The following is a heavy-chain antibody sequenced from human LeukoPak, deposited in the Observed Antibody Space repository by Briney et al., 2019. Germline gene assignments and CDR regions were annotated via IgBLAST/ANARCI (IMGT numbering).Heavy chain of an antibody. CDR1: GGSFSGYY. D-gene: IGHD3-10*02. Sequence: PSETLSLTCAVYGGSFSGYYWSWIRQPPGKGLEWIGEINHSGSTNYNPSLKSRVTISVDTSKNQFSLKLSSVTAADTAVYYCASQYCYVSDYMDVWGKGTTVTVSS. V-gene: IGHV4-34*01. J-gene: IGHJ6*03. CDR2: INHSGST. CDR3: ASQYCYVSDYMDV.